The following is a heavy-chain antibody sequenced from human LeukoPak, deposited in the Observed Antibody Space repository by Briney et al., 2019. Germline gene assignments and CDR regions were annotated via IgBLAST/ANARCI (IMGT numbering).Heavy chain of an antibody. D-gene: IGHD2-15*01. J-gene: IGHJ4*02. CDR1: GYSFTSYW. V-gene: IGHV5-51*01. Sequence: GESLKISCKGFGYSFTSYWIGWVRQMPGKGLEWVGLIYPGESDIRYSPSFQGQVTISADKSISTAYLQWSSLKASDTAMYYCARRGYGVGRFDYWGQGTLVTVSS. CDR2: IYPGESDI. CDR3: ARRGYGVGRFDY.